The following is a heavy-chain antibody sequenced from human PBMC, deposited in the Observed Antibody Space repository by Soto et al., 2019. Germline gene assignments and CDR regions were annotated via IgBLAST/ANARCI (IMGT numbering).Heavy chain of an antibody. V-gene: IGHV1-46*01. CDR1: GDTFTSYY. D-gene: IGHD3-3*01. Sequence: ASVKVSCKAPGDTFTSYYLNWVRQAPGQGLEWMGVINPHGGSTKYAQKFQGRITMTRDTSRSTVYMELISLRSDDTAIYYCARSLGANFGRFIEDANWFGTRGQGTLGTIAS. CDR2: INPHGGST. J-gene: IGHJ5*02. CDR3: ARSLGANFGRFIEDANWFGT.